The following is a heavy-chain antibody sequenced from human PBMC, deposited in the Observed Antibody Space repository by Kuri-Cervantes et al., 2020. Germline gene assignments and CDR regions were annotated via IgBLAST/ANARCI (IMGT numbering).Heavy chain of an antibody. Sequence: SETLSLTCTVSGGSISSSSYYWGWIGQSPGKGLEWIGSMYYGGSNYYNPSLKSRVTMSVDTSKNQFSLKLSPVTAADTAVYYCARWAPLGLTYSSSWGSYWYFDPWGRGTLVTVSS. CDR1: GGSISSSSYY. V-gene: IGHV4-39*01. CDR3: ARWAPLGLTYSSSWGSYWYFDP. CDR2: MYYGGSN. J-gene: IGHJ2*01. D-gene: IGHD6-13*01.